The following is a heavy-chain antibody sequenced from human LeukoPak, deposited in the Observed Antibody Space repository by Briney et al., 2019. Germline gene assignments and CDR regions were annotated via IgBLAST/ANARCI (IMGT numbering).Heavy chain of an antibody. CDR1: GGSISSYY. CDR2: IYYSGST. Sequence: SETLSPTCTVSGGSISSYYWSWIRQPPGKGLEWIGSIYYSGSTYYNPSLKSRVTISVDTSKNQFSLKLSSVTAADTAVYYCARHRGSYYDFWSGYYGDRDFDYWGQGTLVTVSS. CDR3: ARHRGSYYDFWSGYYGDRDFDY. V-gene: IGHV4-59*05. D-gene: IGHD3-3*01. J-gene: IGHJ4*02.